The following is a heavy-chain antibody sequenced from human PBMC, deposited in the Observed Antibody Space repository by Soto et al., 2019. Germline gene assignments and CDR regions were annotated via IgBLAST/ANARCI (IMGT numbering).Heavy chain of an antibody. CDR1: GFTFDDYT. CDR2: ISWDGGST. CDR3: AKGDPFYGSGSYYYGMDV. D-gene: IGHD3-10*01. J-gene: IGHJ6*02. Sequence: GGSLRLSCAASGFTFDDYTMHWVRQAPGKGLEWVSLISWDGGSTYYADSVKGRFTISRDNSKNSLYLQMNSLRTEDTDSYYCAKGDPFYGSGSYYYGMDVWGQGTMVTVSS. V-gene: IGHV3-43*01.